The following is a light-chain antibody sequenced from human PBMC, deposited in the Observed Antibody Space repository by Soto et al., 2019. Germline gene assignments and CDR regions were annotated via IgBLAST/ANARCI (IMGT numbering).Light chain of an antibody. J-gene: IGKJ3*01. CDR3: QQRSNWPRRFT. CDR1: QSVSSSY. CDR2: GTS. Sequence: EIVLTQSPGTLSLSPGERATLSCRASQSVSSSYLGWFQQKPGQAPRLLIYGTSSRATGIPDRFSGSGSGTDFTLTISRLEPEDFAVYYCQQRSNWPRRFTFGPGTKVDIK. V-gene: IGKV3D-20*02.